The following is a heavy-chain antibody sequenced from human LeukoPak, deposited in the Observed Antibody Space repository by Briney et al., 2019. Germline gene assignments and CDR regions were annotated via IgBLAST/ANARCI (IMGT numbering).Heavy chain of an antibody. CDR1: GGSISSSSYY. D-gene: IGHD6-6*01. Sequence: SGTLSLTCTVSGGSISSSSYYWGWIRQPPGKGLEWIGSIYYSGSTYYNPSLKSRVTISVDTSKNQFSLKLSSVTAADTAVYYYARIDEYSSSLIDPYFDYWGQGTLVTVSS. CDR2: IYYSGST. CDR3: ARIDEYSSSLIDPYFDY. V-gene: IGHV4-39*01. J-gene: IGHJ4*02.